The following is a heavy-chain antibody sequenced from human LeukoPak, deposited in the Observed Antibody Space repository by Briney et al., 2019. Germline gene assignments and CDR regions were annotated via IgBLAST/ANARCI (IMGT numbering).Heavy chain of an antibody. CDR3: AKSYDYIWGSYRFNWFDR. D-gene: IGHD3-16*02. V-gene: IGHV3-23*01. J-gene: IGHJ5*02. CDR2: ISGSGDST. Sequence: PGGPLRLSCAASGFTFSNYAMRWVRQAPGKGLEWVSGISGSGDSTYYADSVKGRFTISRDNSKNTLYLQMNSLRAEDTAVYYCAKSYDYIWGSYRFNWFDRWGQGTLVTVSS. CDR1: GFTFSNYA.